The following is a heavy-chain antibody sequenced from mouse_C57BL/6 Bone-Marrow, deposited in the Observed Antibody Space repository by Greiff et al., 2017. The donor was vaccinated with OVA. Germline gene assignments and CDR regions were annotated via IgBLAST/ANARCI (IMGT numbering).Heavy chain of an antibody. CDR3: TRAATTVVYFDY. V-gene: IGHV1-76*01. CDR2: IYPGSGNT. CDR1: GYTFTDYY. D-gene: IGHD1-1*01. Sequence: VQLQQSGAELVRPGASVKLSCKASGYTFTDYYINWVKQRPGQGLEWIARIYPGSGNTYYNEKFKGKATLTAEKSSSTAYMQLSSLTSEDSAVYFGTRAATTVVYFDYWGQGTTLTVSS. J-gene: IGHJ2*01.